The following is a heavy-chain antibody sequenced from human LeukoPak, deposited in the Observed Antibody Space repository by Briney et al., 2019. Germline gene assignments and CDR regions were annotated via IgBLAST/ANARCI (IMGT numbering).Heavy chain of an antibody. V-gene: IGHV4-30-4*01. CDR2: IYYSGST. J-gene: IGHJ6*02. CDR3: ARDRDSGSYWDYYYYGMDV. CDR1: GGSISSYY. Sequence: SETLSLTCTVSGGSISSYYWSWIRQPPGKGLEWIGYIYYSGSTYYNPSLKSRVTISVDTSKNQFSLKLSSVTAADTAVYYCARDRDSGSYWDYYYYGMDVWGQGTTVTVSS. D-gene: IGHD1-26*01.